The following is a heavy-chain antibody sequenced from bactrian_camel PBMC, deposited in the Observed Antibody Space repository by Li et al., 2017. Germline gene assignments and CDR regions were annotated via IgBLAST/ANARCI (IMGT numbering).Heavy chain of an antibody. V-gene: IGHV3S1*01. D-gene: IGHD2*01. CDR2: VDTGDGTT. Sequence: HVQLVESGGGSVQAGGSLRLSCAYSGFTLSANCMGWFRQGAGKEREGVAAVDTGDGTTVYAVSVKGRFTISQDSGKNTVYLRMKSLKSEDTALYYCAPVVSNFWGQGTQVTVS. CDR3: APVVSNF. J-gene: IGHJ4*01. CDR1: GFTLSANC.